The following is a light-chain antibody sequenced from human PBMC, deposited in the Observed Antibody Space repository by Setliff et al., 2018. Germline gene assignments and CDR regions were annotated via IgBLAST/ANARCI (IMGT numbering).Light chain of an antibody. CDR3: SSYTSSSYVL. V-gene: IGLV2-11*01. CDR2: DVS. Sequence: SALTQPRSVSGSPGQSVTISCSGTSSDVGRYNYVSWYQQHPGKAPKLMIYDVSRRPSGVPDRFSGSKSGNTASLTISGLQVEDEADYCCSSYTSSSYVLFGGGTKVTVL. CDR1: SSDVGRYNY. J-gene: IGLJ2*01.